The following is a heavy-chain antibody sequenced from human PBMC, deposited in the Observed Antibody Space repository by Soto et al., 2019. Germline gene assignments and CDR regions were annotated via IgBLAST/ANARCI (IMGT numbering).Heavy chain of an antibody. J-gene: IGHJ5*02. CDR2: IYYSGST. CDR3: AGVDAFGIAP. V-gene: IGHV4-31*03. CDR1: GGSISSGGYY. Sequence: QVQLQESGPGLVKPSQTLSLTCTVSGGSISSGGYYWSWIRQHPGKGLEWIGYIYYSGSTYYNPSLKSRFTISVDTSKNQFPLRLSSVPAADGAVYSWAGVDAFGIAPGGQGPLVPVSS. D-gene: IGHD3-16*01.